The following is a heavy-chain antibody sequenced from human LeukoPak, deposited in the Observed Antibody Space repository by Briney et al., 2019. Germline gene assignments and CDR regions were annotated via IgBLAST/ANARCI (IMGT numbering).Heavy chain of an antibody. CDR1: GYTFTGYY. D-gene: IGHD2-8*01. Sequence: GASVKVSCKASGYTFTGYYIHWVRQAPGQGLDWMGWMDPNSGYTKYAQKFQGRITMTRDTSISTGYMELKWLRSDDPAVYCSARDARHCTSSSCYSFYLDSWGQGTLVTVSS. CDR3: ARDARHCTSSSCYSFYLDS. V-gene: IGHV1-2*02. J-gene: IGHJ4*02. CDR2: MDPNSGYT.